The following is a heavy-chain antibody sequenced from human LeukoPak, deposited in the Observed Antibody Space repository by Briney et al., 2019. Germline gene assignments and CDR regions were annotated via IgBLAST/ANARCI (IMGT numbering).Heavy chain of an antibody. CDR1: GFNFRDYY. J-gene: IGHJ4*02. V-gene: IGHV3-11*03. CDR3: ARLLDLRFDY. Sequence: PGGSLRLSCSASGFNFRDYYMRWIRQAPGKGLEWVSYISSSSSYTNYADSVKGRFTISRDNAKNSLYLQMNSLRAEDTAVYVCARLLDLRFDYWGPRTQVTVSS. CDR2: ISSSSSYT.